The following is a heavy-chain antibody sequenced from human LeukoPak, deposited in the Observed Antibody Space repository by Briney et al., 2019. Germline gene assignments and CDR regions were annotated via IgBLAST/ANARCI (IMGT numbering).Heavy chain of an antibody. V-gene: IGHV3-23*01. CDR3: ARRVSSTLIGAFYYHYGMDV. Sequence: PGGSLRLSCAASGFTFSSYAMSWVSQAPGKGLEWVSAISGGGGSTYYPDSVKGRFTISRDNSKNTLYLQMNSLRAEDTAVYYCARRVSSTLIGAFYYHYGMDVWGQGTTVTVSS. CDR1: GFTFSSYA. J-gene: IGHJ6*02. CDR2: ISGGGGST. D-gene: IGHD2-8*01.